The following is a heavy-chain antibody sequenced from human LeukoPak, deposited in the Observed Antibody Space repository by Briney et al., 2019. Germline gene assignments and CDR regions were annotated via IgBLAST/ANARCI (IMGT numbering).Heavy chain of an antibody. CDR1: GFTFSSYW. CDR3: ARERGSYYDYVWGSYPRPEYDY. Sequence: PGGSLRLSCAASGFTFSSYWMSWVRQAPGKGLEWVANIKQDGSEKYYVDSVKGRFTISRDNAKNSLYLQMNSLRAEDTAVYYCARERGSYYDYVWGSYPRPEYDYWGQGTLVTVSS. V-gene: IGHV3-7*01. J-gene: IGHJ4*02. D-gene: IGHD3-16*02. CDR2: IKQDGSEK.